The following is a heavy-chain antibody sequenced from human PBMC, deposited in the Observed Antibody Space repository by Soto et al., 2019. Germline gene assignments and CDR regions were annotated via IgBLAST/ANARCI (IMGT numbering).Heavy chain of an antibody. D-gene: IGHD3-22*01. V-gene: IGHV3-23*01. CDR2: ISGSGGST. CDR1: GFTFSSYA. Sequence: EVQLLESGGGLVQPGGSLRLSCAASGFTFSSYAMSWVRQAPGKGLEWVSAISGSGGSTYYADSVKGRFTISRDNSKNTRYLQMNSLRAEDTAVYYCAKDYYDSSGYYYPDAFDIWGQGTMVTVSS. J-gene: IGHJ3*02. CDR3: AKDYYDSSGYYYPDAFDI.